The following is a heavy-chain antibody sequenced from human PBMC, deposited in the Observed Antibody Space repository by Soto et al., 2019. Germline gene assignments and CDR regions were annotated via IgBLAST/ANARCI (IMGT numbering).Heavy chain of an antibody. CDR1: GGSISSYY. CDR2: IYYSGST. Sequence: QVQLQESGPGLVKPAETLSLTCTVSGGSISSYYWSWIRQPPGKGLEWIGYIYYSGSTNYNPSLTSRVTISVDTSKNQFSLKLSSVTTADTAVYYCAREQTGYSSGWYIHWGQGTLVTVSS. J-gene: IGHJ4*02. V-gene: IGHV4-59*01. CDR3: AREQTGYSSGWYIH. D-gene: IGHD6-19*01.